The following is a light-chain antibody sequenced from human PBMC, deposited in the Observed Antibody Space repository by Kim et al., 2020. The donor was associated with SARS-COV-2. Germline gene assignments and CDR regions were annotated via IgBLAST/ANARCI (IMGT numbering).Light chain of an antibody. CDR2: YDS. J-gene: IGLJ3*02. Sequence: VAPGKTARINCGGNNIGSKSVHWYQQKPGQAPVLVIYYDSDRPSGIPERFSGSNSGNTATLTISRVEAGDEADYYCQVWDSSSERVFGGGTQLTVL. V-gene: IGLV3-21*04. CDR1: NIGSKS. CDR3: QVWDSSSERV.